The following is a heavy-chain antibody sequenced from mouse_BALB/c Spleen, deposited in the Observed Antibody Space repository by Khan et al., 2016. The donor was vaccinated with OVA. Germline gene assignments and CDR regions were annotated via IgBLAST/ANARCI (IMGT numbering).Heavy chain of an antibody. V-gene: IGHV3-2*02. Sequence: QLEESGPGLVKPSQSLSLTCTVTGYSITSDYAWNWIRQFPGNKLEWMAYISYSGSTSSNPSLKSRISVTRDTSKNQFFLQLSSVTTEDTATYDCARRAYYGSWYFDVWGAGTTVTVSS. CDR3: ARRAYYGSWYFDV. J-gene: IGHJ1*01. D-gene: IGHD2-1*01. CDR2: ISYSGST. CDR1: GYSITSDYA.